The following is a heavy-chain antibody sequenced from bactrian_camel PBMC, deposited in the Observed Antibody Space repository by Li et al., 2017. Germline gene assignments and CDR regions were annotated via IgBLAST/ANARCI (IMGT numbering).Heavy chain of an antibody. D-gene: IGHD2*01. V-gene: IGHV3S1*01. J-gene: IGHJ4*01. Sequence: HVQLVESGGGSALAGGSVRLSCAASGYTFNTYSWFRQAPGKEREGVAAIDTGDGSTYYLNSVEGRFTISRDDAQRTIYLQMNRLEPEDTAIYYCAADLQWCRSGYFDPYARLGYRGQGTQVTV. CDR1: GYTFNTYS. CDR3: AADLQWCRSGYFDPYARLGY. CDR2: IDTGDGST.